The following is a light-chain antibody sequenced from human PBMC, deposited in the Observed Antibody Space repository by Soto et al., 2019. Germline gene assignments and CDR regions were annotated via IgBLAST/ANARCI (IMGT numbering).Light chain of an antibody. J-gene: IGLJ1*01. CDR3: QSYDSSLSGYV. V-gene: IGLV1-40*01. Sequence: QSVLTQPPSVSVAPGQRVTISCTGSSSNIGAGYDVHWYQQLPGTAPKLLIYGNSNRPSGVPDRFSGSKSGTSAYLAITGLQAGDEADYYCQSYDSSLSGYVFGTGTKLTVL. CDR1: SSNIGAGYD. CDR2: GNS.